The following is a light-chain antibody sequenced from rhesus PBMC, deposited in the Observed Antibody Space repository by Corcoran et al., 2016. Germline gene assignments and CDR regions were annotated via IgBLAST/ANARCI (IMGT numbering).Light chain of an antibody. J-gene: IGKJ2*01. CDR2: KAS. Sequence: DIQMTQSPSSLSASVGDTVTITCRASQSLTTWLAWYQQKPGKAPNLLSYKASTLQSGVPSRFSGSGSGTDFTLTITSLQSEDFATYDGQQYSSTPYSFGQGTKVEIK. CDR1: QSLTTW. V-gene: IGKV1-22*01. CDR3: QQYSSTPYS.